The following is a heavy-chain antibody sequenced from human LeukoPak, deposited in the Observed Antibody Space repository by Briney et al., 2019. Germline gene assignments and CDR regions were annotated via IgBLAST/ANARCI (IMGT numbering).Heavy chain of an antibody. V-gene: IGHV3-9*01. D-gene: IGHD4/OR15-4a*01. CDR3: VKVGASLPDAFDI. J-gene: IGHJ3*02. CDR2: ISWNSGSI. CDR1: GFTFDDYA. Sequence: PGGSLRLSCAASGFTFDDYAMHWVRQAPGKRLEWVSSISWNSGSINYADSVKGRFTISRDNAKNSLYLLMNSLRAEDTALYYCVKVGASLPDAFDIWGQGTMVTVSS.